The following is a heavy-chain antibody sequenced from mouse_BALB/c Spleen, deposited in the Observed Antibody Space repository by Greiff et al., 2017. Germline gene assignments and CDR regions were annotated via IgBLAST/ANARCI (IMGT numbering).Heavy chain of an antibody. Sequence: EVKLVESGGDLVKPGGSLKLSCAASGFTFSSYGMSWVRQTPDKRLEWVATISSGGSYTYYPDSVKGRFTISRDNAKNTLYLQMSSLKSEDTAMYYCAREGGPWGQGTLVTVSA. J-gene: IGHJ3*01. V-gene: IGHV5-6*01. CDR1: GFTFSSYG. CDR2: ISSGGSYT. CDR3: AREGGP.